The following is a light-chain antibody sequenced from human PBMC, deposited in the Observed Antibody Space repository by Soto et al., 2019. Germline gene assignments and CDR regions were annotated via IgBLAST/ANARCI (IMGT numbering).Light chain of an antibody. CDR2: ATS. CDR3: QQYEASPWT. CDR1: QRVISDY. J-gene: IGKJ1*01. Sequence: ENVLTQSPGTLSLSPGQRASLSCRASQRVISDYFGWYQQKEGQAPRLIMYATSRRATGIPDRFSGSGSETDFTLTISRVEPEDSAIYYCQQYEASPWTLGQGT. V-gene: IGKV3-20*01.